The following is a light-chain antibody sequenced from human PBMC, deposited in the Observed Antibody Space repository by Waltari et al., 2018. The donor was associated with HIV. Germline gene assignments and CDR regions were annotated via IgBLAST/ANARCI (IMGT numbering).Light chain of an antibody. V-gene: IGLV1-47*01. CDR3: VGWDSRLSGYV. Sequence: LTKPPSATKTTRKRINIPCSSSSSNNETKNVYWYQHLTGAAPRLLIYKDTQRPSGVPDRFTGSKSGTSASLAISGLRSEDEADYYCVGWDSRLSGYVFGSGTKVTVL. CDR2: KDT. J-gene: IGLJ1*01. CDR1: SSNNETKN.